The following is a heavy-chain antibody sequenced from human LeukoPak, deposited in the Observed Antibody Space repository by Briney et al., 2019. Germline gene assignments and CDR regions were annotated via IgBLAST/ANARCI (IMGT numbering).Heavy chain of an antibody. CDR2: INPNSGGT. Sequence: ASVTVSCKASGYTFTGYYMHWVRQAPGQGLXXMGWINPNSGGTNYAQKFQGRVTMTRDTSISTAYMELSRLRSDDTAVYYCARAGATTVSYWGQGTLVTVSS. CDR3: ARAGATTVSY. J-gene: IGHJ4*02. D-gene: IGHD1-26*01. V-gene: IGHV1-2*02. CDR1: GYTFTGYY.